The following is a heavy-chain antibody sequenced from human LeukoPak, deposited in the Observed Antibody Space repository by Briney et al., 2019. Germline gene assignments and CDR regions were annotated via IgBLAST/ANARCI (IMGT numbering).Heavy chain of an antibody. Sequence: GGSLRLSCAASGFTFSSYGMNWVRQAPGKGLEWVSSISSSSSYIYYADSVKGRFTISRDNAKNSLYLQMNSLRAEDTALYYCARDPGGDGYNTNFDYWGQGTLVTVSS. J-gene: IGHJ4*02. CDR1: GFTFSSYG. V-gene: IGHV3-21*04. CDR3: ARDPGGDGYNTNFDY. CDR2: ISSSSSYI. D-gene: IGHD5-24*01.